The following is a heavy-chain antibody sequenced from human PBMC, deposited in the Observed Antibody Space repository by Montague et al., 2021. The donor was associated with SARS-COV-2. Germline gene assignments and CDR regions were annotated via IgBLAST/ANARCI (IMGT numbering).Heavy chain of an antibody. CDR2: IYHTGST. Sequence: TLSLTCTVSGGSISSSGYYWSWIRQHPGKGLEWIGDIYHTGSTHYXXXLTSRVPLSNETSKNHFSLNLRSVTAADSAVHYCARDSGYYDSSGYSYDAFDIWGQGTKVTVSS. D-gene: IGHD3-22*01. CDR3: ARDSGYYDSSGYSYDAFDI. CDR1: GGSISSSGYY. J-gene: IGHJ3*02. V-gene: IGHV4-31*03.